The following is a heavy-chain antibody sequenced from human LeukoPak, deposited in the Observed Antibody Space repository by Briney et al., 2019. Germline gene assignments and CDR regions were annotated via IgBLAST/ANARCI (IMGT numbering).Heavy chain of an antibody. CDR3: ARDLIAAAAVGGWFDP. J-gene: IGHJ5*02. V-gene: IGHV1-2*02. CDR1: RYSFTGHY. Sequence: ASVKVSCMASRYSFTGHYIHWVRQAPGQGLEWMGWINPNSGGTNYAQKFQGRVTMTRDTSISTAYMELSRLRSDDTAVYYCARDLIAAAAVGGWFDPWGQGTLVTVSS. CDR2: INPNSGGT. D-gene: IGHD6-25*01.